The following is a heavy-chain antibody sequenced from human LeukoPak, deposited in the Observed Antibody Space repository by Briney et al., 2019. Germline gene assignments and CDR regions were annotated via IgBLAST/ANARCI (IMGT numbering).Heavy chain of an antibody. CDR3: AKDILEKGYYYDSSGYYGDAFDI. V-gene: IGHV3-9*01. D-gene: IGHD3-22*01. J-gene: IGHJ3*02. CDR2: ISWNSDSI. Sequence: GGSLRLSCAASGFTFSSYAMSWVRQAPGKGLEWVSGISWNSDSIGYADSVKGRFTISRDNAKNSLYLQMNSLRAEDTALYYCAKDILEKGYYYDSSGYYGDAFDIWGQGTMVTVSS. CDR1: GFTFSSYA.